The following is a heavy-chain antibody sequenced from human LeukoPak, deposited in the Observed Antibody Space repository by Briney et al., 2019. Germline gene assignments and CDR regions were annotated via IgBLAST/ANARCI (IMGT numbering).Heavy chain of an antibody. CDR2: ISSGGST. V-gene: IGHV3-23*01. CDR1: GFTFSSYV. CDR3: ASSRRTYWYFDL. J-gene: IGHJ2*01. Sequence: GGSLRLSCAASGFTFSSYVMNWVRQAPGKGLEGVSGISSGGSTHYADSVKGRFTISSDSSKTTLYLQMNSLRAEDTAVYYCASSRRTYWYFDLWGRGTLVTVS.